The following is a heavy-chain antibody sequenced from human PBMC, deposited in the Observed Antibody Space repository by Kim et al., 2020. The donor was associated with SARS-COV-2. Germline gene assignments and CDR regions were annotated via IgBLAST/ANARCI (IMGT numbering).Heavy chain of an antibody. Sequence: ASVKVSCKASGYTFTSYAMNWVRQAPGQGLEWMGWINTNTGNPTYAQGFTGRFVFSLDTSVSTAYLQISSLKAEDTAVYYCARDGWFVLRYFDWLPMGAPDYWGQGTLVTVSS. D-gene: IGHD3-9*01. CDR3: ARDGWFVLRYFDWLPMGAPDY. CDR2: INTNTGNP. V-gene: IGHV7-4-1*02. CDR1: GYTFTSYA. J-gene: IGHJ4*02.